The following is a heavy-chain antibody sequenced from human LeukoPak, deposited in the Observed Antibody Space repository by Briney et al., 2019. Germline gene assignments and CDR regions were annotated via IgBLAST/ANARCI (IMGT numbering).Heavy chain of an antibody. CDR2: VYYSGST. D-gene: IGHD3-22*01. V-gene: IGHV4-59*01. J-gene: IGHJ3*02. CDR3: ARHASGYSAFDI. CDR1: GGSISSYY. Sequence: SETLSLTCTVSGGSISSYYWSWIRQPPGKGLEWIGYVYYSGSTNYNPSLKSRVTISVDTSKSQFSLKLSSVTAADTAMYYCARHASGYSAFDIWGQGTMVTVSS.